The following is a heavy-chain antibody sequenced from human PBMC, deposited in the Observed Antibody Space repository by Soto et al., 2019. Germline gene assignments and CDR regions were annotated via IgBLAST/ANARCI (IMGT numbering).Heavy chain of an antibody. CDR3: ARAYYDILTGYQNWFDP. CDR2: IYHSGST. CDR1: GGSISSGGYS. Sequence: QLQLQESGSGLVKPSQTLSLTCAVSGGSISSGGYSWSWIRQPPGKGLEWIGYIYHSGSTYYNPALKSRVTISVDRSKHQFSLKLSSVTAADTAVYYCARAYYDILTGYQNWFDPWGQGTLVTVSS. J-gene: IGHJ5*02. D-gene: IGHD3-9*01. V-gene: IGHV4-30-2*01.